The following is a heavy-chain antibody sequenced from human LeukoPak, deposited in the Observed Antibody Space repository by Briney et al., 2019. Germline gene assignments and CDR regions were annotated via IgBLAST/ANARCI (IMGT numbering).Heavy chain of an antibody. CDR1: GYRFTAYD. CDR2: VNPRSGNT. V-gene: IGHV1-8*01. CDR3: VREVTMVRGVITFYHYNGMDV. J-gene: IGHJ6*02. D-gene: IGHD3-10*01. Sequence: ASGKVSCKASGYRFTAYDVNWVRQVPGQGLEWMGWVNPRSGNTGYSQNFQGRVTMTTDASTSTAYMELRSLRSDDTAVYYCVREVTMVRGVITFYHYNGMDVWGQGTAVTVSS.